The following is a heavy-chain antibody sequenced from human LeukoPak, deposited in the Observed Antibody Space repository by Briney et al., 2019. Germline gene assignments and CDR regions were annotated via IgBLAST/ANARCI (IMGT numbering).Heavy chain of an antibody. CDR3: ASLGGSSWYFDAFDI. CDR1: VGSILMN. V-gene: IGHV4-4*09. J-gene: IGHJ3*02. Sequence: PEALSLTSIQPVGSILMNIGCSSSDRLEGRVRSTWDIYTSGSINYNPSLNSRVTISLVTSKNLFSLKLRSVTAADTAVYYCASLGGSSWYFDAFDIWGQGTMVTVSS. CDR2: IYTSGSI. D-gene: IGHD6-13*01.